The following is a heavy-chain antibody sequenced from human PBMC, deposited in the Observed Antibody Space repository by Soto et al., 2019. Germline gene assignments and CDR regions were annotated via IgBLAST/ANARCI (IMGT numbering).Heavy chain of an antibody. Sequence: QVQLVQSGAEVKKPGSSVKVSCKASGGTFSSYAISWVRQAPGQGLEWMGGIIPIFGTANYAQKFQGRVTIDADESTSTAYMELSSLRSEDTAVYYCARGNVDTAMVDYYYYGMDVWGQGTTVTVSS. J-gene: IGHJ6*02. V-gene: IGHV1-69*01. CDR3: ARGNVDTAMVDYYYYGMDV. CDR2: IIPIFGTA. CDR1: GGTFSSYA. D-gene: IGHD5-18*01.